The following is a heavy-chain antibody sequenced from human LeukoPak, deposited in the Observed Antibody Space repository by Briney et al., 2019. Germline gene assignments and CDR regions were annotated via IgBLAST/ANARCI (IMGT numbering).Heavy chain of an antibody. J-gene: IGHJ4*02. CDR3: AREDYFDY. CDR1: GFTFSDYY. V-gene: IGHV3-11*04. Sequence: GGSLRLSCAASGFTFSDYYMNWIRQAPGKGLEWVSYISSSASTIYYADSVKGRFTISRDNAKNSLYLQMNSLRAEDTAVYYCAREDYFDYWGQGTLVTVSS. CDR2: ISSSASTI.